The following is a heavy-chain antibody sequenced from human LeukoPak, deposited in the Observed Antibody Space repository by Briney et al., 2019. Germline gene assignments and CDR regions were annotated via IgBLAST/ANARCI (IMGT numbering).Heavy chain of an antibody. CDR2: IINNGGST. D-gene: IGHD2-21*02. CDR1: GFTFSSYA. J-gene: IGHJ4*02. V-gene: IGHV3-64D*06. Sequence: GGSLRLSCSPSGFTFSSYAMNWVRQAPGKGLEYVSGIINNGGSTYYADPVKGRFTVSRDNSKNTLFLQMSSLRSEDTAVYYCVNDYCGADCHLWGQGTLVTVST. CDR3: VNDYCGADCHL.